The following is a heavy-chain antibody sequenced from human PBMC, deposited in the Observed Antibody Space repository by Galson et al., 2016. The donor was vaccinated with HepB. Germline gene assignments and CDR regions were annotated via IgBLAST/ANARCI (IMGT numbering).Heavy chain of an antibody. CDR2: ISGSRNTI. Sequence: SLRLSCAASGFSFSTYGMNWARQAPGKGLEWVSFISGSRNTIHYADSVKGRFTISRDNAKKSLYLQMNRLRAEDTAVYYCARAPIVVVTAGSDFWCQGTLDIVSS. J-gene: IGHJ4*02. CDR3: ARAPIVVVTAGSDF. D-gene: IGHD2-21*02. V-gene: IGHV3-48*04. CDR1: GFSFSTYG.